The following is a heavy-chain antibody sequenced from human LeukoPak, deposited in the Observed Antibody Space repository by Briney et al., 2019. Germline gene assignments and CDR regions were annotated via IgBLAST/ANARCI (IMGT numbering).Heavy chain of an antibody. CDR2: TYYRSKWYD. CDR3: ARETSVLLWFGELFANWFDP. D-gene: IGHD3-10*01. V-gene: IGHV6-1*01. Sequence: SQTLSLTCAISGDSVSSDSAAWNWIRQSPSRGLEWQGRTYYRSKWYDDYAVSVKSRLTITPDTSQDRVSLQLNSVTPEDTAVYYCARETSVLLWFGELFANWFDPWGQGTLVTVSS. J-gene: IGHJ5*02. CDR1: GDSVSSDSAA.